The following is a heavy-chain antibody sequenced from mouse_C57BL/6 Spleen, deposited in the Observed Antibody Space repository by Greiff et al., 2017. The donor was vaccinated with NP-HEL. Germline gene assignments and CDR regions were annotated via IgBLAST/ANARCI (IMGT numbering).Heavy chain of an antibody. V-gene: IGHV5-16*01. Sequence: DVQLVESEGGLVQPGSSMKLSCTASGFTFSDYYMAWVRQVPEKGLEWVANINYDGSSTYYLDSLKSRFIISRDNAKNILYLQMSSLKSEDTATYYCAKERYDYAYFDYWGQGTTLTVSS. J-gene: IGHJ2*01. CDR3: AKERYDYAYFDY. CDR1: GFTFSDYY. CDR2: INYDGSST. D-gene: IGHD2-4*01.